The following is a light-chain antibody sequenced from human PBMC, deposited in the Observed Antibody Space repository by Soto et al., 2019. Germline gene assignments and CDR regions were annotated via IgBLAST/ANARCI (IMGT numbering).Light chain of an antibody. CDR1: SSNIGAGYD. CDR2: GNS. CDR3: QSYDSSLSGSV. Sequence: QAVVTQPPSVSGVPGQRVTISCTGSSSNIGAGYDVHWYQQLPGTAPKLLIYGNSNRPSGVPDRFSGSKSGTSASLAITGLQAEDEADYYCQSYDSSLSGSVFGGGTKLTVL. V-gene: IGLV1-40*01. J-gene: IGLJ3*02.